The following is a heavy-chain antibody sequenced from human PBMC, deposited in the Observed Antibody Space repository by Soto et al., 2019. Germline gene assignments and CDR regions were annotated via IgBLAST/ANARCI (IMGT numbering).Heavy chain of an antibody. Sequence: SSETLSLTCTVPGGSISSGDYYWSWIRQPPGKGLEWIGYIYYSGSTYYNPSLKSRVTISVDTSKNQFSLKLSSVTAADTAVYYCARESPQYYYDSSGYLDYWGQGTLVTVSS. J-gene: IGHJ4*02. CDR3: ARESPQYYYDSSGYLDY. CDR2: IYYSGST. CDR1: GGSISSGDYY. V-gene: IGHV4-30-4*01. D-gene: IGHD3-22*01.